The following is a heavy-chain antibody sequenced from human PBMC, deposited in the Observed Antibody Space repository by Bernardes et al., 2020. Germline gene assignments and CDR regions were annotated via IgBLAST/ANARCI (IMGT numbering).Heavy chain of an antibody. J-gene: IGHJ6*02. Sequence: SEPLSLTCTVSGGSISSSSYYWGWSRQPPGKGLEWIGSIYYSGSTYYNPSLKSRVTISVDTSKNQFSLKLSSVTAADTAVYYCARQGAGVYGDYYYYYGMDVWGQGTTVTVSS. CDR2: IYYSGST. CDR1: GGSISSSSYY. D-gene: IGHD4-17*01. V-gene: IGHV4-39*01. CDR3: ARQGAGVYGDYYYYYGMDV.